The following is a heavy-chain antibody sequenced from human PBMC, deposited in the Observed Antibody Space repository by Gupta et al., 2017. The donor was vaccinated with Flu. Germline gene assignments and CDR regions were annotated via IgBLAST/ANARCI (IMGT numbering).Heavy chain of an antibody. J-gene: IGHJ4*02. CDR3: AKDLGIAAAFDY. D-gene: IGHD6-13*01. Sequence: VRQAPGKGLEWFSAISGSGGSTYYADSVKGRFTISRDNSKNTLYLQMNSLRAEDTAVYYCAKDLGIAAAFDYWGQGTLVTVSS. CDR2: ISGSGGST. V-gene: IGHV3-23*01.